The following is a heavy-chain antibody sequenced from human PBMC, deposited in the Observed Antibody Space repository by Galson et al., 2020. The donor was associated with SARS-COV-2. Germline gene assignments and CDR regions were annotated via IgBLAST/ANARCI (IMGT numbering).Heavy chain of an antibody. D-gene: IGHD2-2*01. CDR2: IYYSGST. CDR3: ARVLVVVPAAISGEDYYYYMDV. J-gene: IGHJ6*03. V-gene: IGHV4-31*03. Sequence: SETLSLTCTVSGGSISSGGYYWSWIRQHPGKGLEWIGYIYYSGSTYYNPSLKSRVTISVDTSKNQFSLKLSSVTAADTAVYYCARVLVVVPAAISGEDYYYYMDVWGKGTTVTVSS. CDR1: GGSISSGGYY.